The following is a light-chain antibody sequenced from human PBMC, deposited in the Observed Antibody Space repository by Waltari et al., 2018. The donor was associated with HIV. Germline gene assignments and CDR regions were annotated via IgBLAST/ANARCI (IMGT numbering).Light chain of an antibody. CDR2: GAS. CDR3: QQYNVWPPWT. Sequence: EIVMTQSPATLSVSPGERATLSCSPSQSVSGNLAWYQQKPGQAPRLLIYGASTRATGIPARFSGSGSGTEFTLSISSLQSEDFAVYYCQQYNVWPPWTFGQGTEVEIK. J-gene: IGKJ1*01. V-gene: IGKV3-15*01. CDR1: QSVSGN.